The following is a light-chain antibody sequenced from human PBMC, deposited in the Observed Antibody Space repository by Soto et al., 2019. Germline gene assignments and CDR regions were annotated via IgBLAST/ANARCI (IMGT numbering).Light chain of an antibody. CDR3: SSYAGSNNLV. CDR1: ISDVAGYNY. CDR2: DVT. J-gene: IGLJ2*01. Sequence: QSVLTQPRSVSGSPGQSVTISCTGTISDVAGYNYVSWYQHYPGKAPKLLISDVTKRPSWVPDRFSGSKSGSTASLTISELQAEDEADYCCSSYAGSNNLVFGGGTKVTVL. V-gene: IGLV2-11*01.